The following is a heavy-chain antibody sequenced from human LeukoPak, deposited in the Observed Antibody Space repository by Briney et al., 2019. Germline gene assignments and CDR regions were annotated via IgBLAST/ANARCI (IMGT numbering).Heavy chain of an antibody. D-gene: IGHD3-22*01. V-gene: IGHV1-18*01. CDR3: GRRADYYDSSGYYYYFDY. Sequence: ASVKVSCKASGYTFTSYGISWVRQAPGQGLEWMGWISAYNGNTNYAQKLQGRVTMTTDTSTSTAYMELRSLRSDDTAVYYCGRRADYYDSSGYYYYFDYWGQGTLLTVSS. J-gene: IGHJ4*02. CDR1: GYTFTSYG. CDR2: ISAYNGNT.